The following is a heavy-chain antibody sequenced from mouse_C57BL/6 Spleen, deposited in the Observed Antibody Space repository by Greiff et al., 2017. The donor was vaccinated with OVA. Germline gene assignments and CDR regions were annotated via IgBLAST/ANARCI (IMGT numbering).Heavy chain of an antibody. D-gene: IGHD2-5*01. CDR1: GYAFSSYW. CDR2: IYPGDGDT. J-gene: IGHJ2*01. V-gene: IGHV1-80*01. Sequence: LVESGAELVKPGASVKISCKASGYAFSSYWMNWVKQRPGKGLEWIGQIYPGDGDTNYNGKFKGKATLTADKSSSTAYMQLSSLTSEDSAVYFCARHYSNYLDDWGQGTTLTVSS. CDR3: ARHYSNYLDD.